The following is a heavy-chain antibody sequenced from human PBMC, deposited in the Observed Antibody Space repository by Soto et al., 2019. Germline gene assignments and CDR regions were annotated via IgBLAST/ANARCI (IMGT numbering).Heavy chain of an antibody. CDR3: ARGIATGQLDP. CDR1: GYTFTRYT. CDR2: INPDNGNT. J-gene: IGHJ5*02. D-gene: IGHD2-15*01. V-gene: IGHV1-3*01. Sequence: QVQLVQSGAEVKKPGASVKISCKASGYTFTRYTMNWVRQAPGQRLEWMGWINPDNGNTKSSQKFQDRVIITRDTSASTDYMDLSSLRSEDTAVYSCARGIATGQLDPWGQGTLVTVSS.